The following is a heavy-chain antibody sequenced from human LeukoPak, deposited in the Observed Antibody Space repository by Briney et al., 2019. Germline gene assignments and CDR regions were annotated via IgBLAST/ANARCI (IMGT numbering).Heavy chain of an antibody. Sequence: GASVKVSCKASGYTFTGYHMHWVRQAPGQGPEWLGWINPNSGDTNYAQKFQGRVTMTRDTSISTAYMELSSVTAADTAVYYCARDRGTWNDDGFDYWGQGTLVTVSS. CDR3: ARDRGTWNDDGFDY. CDR1: GYTFTGYH. D-gene: IGHD1-1*01. J-gene: IGHJ4*02. CDR2: INPNSGDT. V-gene: IGHV1-2*02.